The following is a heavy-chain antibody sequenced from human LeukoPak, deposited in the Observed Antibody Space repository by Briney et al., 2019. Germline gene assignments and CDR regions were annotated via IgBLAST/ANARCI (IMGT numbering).Heavy chain of an antibody. J-gene: IGHJ4*02. D-gene: IGHD3-10*01. V-gene: IGHV4-39*01. Sequence: PSKTLSLTCTVSGVSISSSNSYWGWIRQPPGKGLEWIGSIYYSGSTYYNPSLKSRVTISVDTSKNQFSLKLSSVTAADTAVFYCARHTGSGIYYPLDYWGQGILVTVSS. CDR1: GVSISSSNSY. CDR3: ARHTGSGIYYPLDY. CDR2: IYYSGST.